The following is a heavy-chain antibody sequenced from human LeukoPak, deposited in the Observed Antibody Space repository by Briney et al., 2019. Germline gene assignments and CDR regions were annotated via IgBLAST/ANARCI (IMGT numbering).Heavy chain of an antibody. CDR2: ISGSGGST. Sequence: GSLRLSCAASGFTFSSYAMSWVRQAPGKGLEWVSAISGSGGSTYYADSVKGRFTISRDNSKNTLYLQMNSLRAEDTAVYYCAKGPLDHSSGWYPPGWFDPWGQGTLVTVSS. CDR1: GFTFSSYA. V-gene: IGHV3-23*01. CDR3: AKGPLDHSSGWYPPGWFDP. J-gene: IGHJ5*02. D-gene: IGHD6-19*01.